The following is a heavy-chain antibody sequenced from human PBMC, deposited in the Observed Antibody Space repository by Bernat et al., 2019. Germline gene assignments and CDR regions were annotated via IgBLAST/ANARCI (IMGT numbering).Heavy chain of an antibody. Sequence: QVQLQQWGAGLLKPSETLSLTCAVYGGSFSGYYWSWIRHPPGKGLEWIGEINHSGSTNYNPSLKSRVTISVDTSKNQFSLKLSSVTAADTAVYYCAREGGYSSSWTGDYWGQGTLVTVSS. V-gene: IGHV4-34*01. CDR1: GGSFSGYY. CDR2: INHSGST. CDR3: AREGGYSSSWTGDY. J-gene: IGHJ4*02. D-gene: IGHD6-13*01.